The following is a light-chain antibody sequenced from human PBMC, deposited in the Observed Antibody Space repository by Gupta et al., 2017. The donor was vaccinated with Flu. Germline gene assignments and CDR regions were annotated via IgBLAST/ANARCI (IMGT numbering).Light chain of an antibody. Sequence: SYALTQPPSVSVAPGQTARIPCGGNNIERKSVHWYQQRPGRAPVLVVYDDNDRPSGIPERFSDSKSGNTATLTISRVVAGDEADYYCQVWDSSGDHPFVFGTGTKVTVL. J-gene: IGLJ1*01. CDR2: DDN. CDR1: NIERKS. V-gene: IGLV3-21*02. CDR3: QVWDSSGDHPFV.